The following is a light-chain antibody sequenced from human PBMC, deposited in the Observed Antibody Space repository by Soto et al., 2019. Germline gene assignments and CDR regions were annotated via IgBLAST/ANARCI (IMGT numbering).Light chain of an antibody. J-gene: IGKJ4*01. V-gene: IGKV3-11*01. CDR3: LQRRGWPFT. CDR1: QSINDE. Sequence: EVVLTQSPATLALSPGESGTLSCRASQSINDELAWYQQRPGQAPRLLIYDASKRATDIPARFSGSGFGTDFTLTISSLEPEDFAVYYCLQRRGWPFTFGGGTKVGIK. CDR2: DAS.